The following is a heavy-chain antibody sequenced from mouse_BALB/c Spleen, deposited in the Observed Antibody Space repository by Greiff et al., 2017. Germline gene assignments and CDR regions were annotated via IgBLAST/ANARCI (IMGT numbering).Heavy chain of an antibody. CDR2: INPYNDGT. D-gene: IGHD2-4*01. J-gene: IGHJ2*01. Sequence: VQLQQSGPELVKPGASVKMSCKASGYTFTSYVMHWVKQKPGQGLEWIGYINPYNDGTKYNEKFKGKATLTSDKSSSTAYMELSSLTSEDSAVYYCASHYYDYDGGAMDYWGQGTTLTVSS. CDR1: GYTFTSYV. CDR3: ASHYYDYDGGAMDY. V-gene: IGHV1-14*01.